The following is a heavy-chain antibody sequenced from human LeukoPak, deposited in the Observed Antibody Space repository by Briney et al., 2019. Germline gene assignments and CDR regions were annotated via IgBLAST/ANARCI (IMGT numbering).Heavy chain of an antibody. D-gene: IGHD2-2*01. CDR1: GYTFTSYY. Sequence: ASVKVSCKASGYTFTSYYMHWVRQAPGQGLEWMGIINPSGGSTSYAQKFQGRVTMTRDTSTSTVYMELSSLRSEDTAVYYCARLVPASMGGIPSDYWGQGTLVTVSS. CDR2: INPSGGST. CDR3: ARLVPASMGGIPSDY. V-gene: IGHV1-46*01. J-gene: IGHJ4*02.